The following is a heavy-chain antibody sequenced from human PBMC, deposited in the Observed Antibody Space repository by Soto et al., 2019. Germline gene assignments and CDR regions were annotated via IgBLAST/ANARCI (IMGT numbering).Heavy chain of an antibody. V-gene: IGHV4-4*02. D-gene: IGHD6-13*01. CDR3: ARYPPRHLVPGGGFDP. CDR1: SGSISSSSW. CDR2: IYHSGST. Sequence: QVQLQESGPGLVKPSGTLSLTCAVSSGSISSSSWWSWVRQPPGKGLEWIGEIYHSGSTNYNPSLKSRVTISVDKAKNQFSLKLSSVPAADTAVYYCARYPPRHLVPGGGFDPWGQGTLVTVSS. J-gene: IGHJ5*02.